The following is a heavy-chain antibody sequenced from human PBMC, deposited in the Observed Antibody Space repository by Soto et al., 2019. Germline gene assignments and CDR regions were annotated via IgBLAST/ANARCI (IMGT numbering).Heavy chain of an antibody. CDR2: MNPNSGNT. Sequence: ASVKVSCKASGYTFTSYYINWVRQATGQGLEWMGWMNPNSGNTGYAQKFQGRVTMTRNTSISTAYMELSSLRSEDTAVYYCARNLYYDFWSGYWPDYYGMDVWGQGTTVTVSS. V-gene: IGHV1-8*01. D-gene: IGHD3-3*01. CDR3: ARNLYYDFWSGYWPDYYGMDV. CDR1: GYTFTSYY. J-gene: IGHJ6*02.